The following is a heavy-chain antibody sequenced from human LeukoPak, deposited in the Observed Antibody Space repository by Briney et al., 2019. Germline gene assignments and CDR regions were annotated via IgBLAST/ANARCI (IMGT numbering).Heavy chain of an antibody. CDR1: GFTFSSYW. CDR2: IKQDGSEK. J-gene: IGHJ4*02. V-gene: IGHV3-7*04. Sequence: GGSLRLSCAASGFTFSSYWMSWVRQAPGKGLEWVANIKQDGSEKYHVDSVKGRFTISRDNAKDSLYLQMNSLRAEDTAVYYCARVYCGGDCYSRPHFDYWGQGTLVTVSS. CDR3: ARVYCGGDCYSRPHFDY. D-gene: IGHD2-21*02.